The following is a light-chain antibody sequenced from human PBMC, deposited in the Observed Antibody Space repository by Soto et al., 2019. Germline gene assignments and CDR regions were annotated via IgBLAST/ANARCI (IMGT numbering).Light chain of an antibody. CDR1: QSLLHSNGYNY. Sequence: DIVMTQSPLSLPVTPGEPASISCRSSQSLLHSNGYNYLDWYLQKPGQSPQLLISLGSNRASGVPDRVSGSGSGTYFTLKISRVEAEDVGVYYCMQALQTPWTFGKGTKVEIK. CDR3: MQALQTPWT. V-gene: IGKV2-28*01. CDR2: LGS. J-gene: IGKJ1*01.